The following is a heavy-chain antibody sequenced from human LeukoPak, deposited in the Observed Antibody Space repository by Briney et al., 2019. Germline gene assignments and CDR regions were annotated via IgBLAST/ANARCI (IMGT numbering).Heavy chain of an antibody. CDR3: ARASGSGYYDY. D-gene: IGHD3-3*01. CDR2: IYSSSSYI. V-gene: IGHV3-21*01. CDR1: GFTFSSYS. Sequence: GGSLRLSCAASGFTFSSYSMNRVRQAPGKGLEWVSSIYSSSSYIYYADSVKSRCTISRDNAKNSLYLQMHSLRAEHTAVYYCARASGSGYYDYWGQGTLVTVSS. J-gene: IGHJ4*02.